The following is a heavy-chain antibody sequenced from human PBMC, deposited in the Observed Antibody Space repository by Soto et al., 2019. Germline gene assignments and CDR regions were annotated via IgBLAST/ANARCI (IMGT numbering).Heavy chain of an antibody. CDR3: ARGEAYSSLFPYLDY. CDR1: GCTFTGYS. V-gene: IGHV1-2*07. Sequence: ASVNVSCKGCGCTFTGYSLHWARQAPGQGLEWMGCINPDNGAAKDAHHVQGRVTMTRDTSIINGNLDFNSLRSCGTSVYFSARGEAYSSLFPYLDYWGQGALVTVS. CDR2: INPDNGAA. J-gene: IGHJ4*02. D-gene: IGHD5-18*01.